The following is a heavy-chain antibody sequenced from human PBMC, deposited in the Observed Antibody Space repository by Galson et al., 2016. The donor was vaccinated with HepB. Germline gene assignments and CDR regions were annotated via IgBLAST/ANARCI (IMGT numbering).Heavy chain of an antibody. CDR2: MNPNRGNT. V-gene: IGHV1-8*01. CDR1: GYTFSNYD. D-gene: IGHD1-7*01. CDR3: TRGVTGTTLIKY. J-gene: IGHJ4*02. Sequence: SVKVSCKAFGYTFSNYDTVWVRQASGQGLEWMAWMNPNRGNTGNAPNFKGRLTLTRDTSITTAYMELSGVRSEDTAVYYCTRGVTGTTLIKYWGQGTLVTVSS.